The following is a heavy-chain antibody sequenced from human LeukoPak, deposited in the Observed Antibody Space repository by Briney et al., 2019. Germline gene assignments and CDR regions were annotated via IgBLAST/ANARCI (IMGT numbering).Heavy chain of an antibody. Sequence: ASVKVSCKASGYTFTGYSMNWVRQAPGQGLEWMGWINPNSGATNYAQKFQGRVTMTRDTSISTTYMELSRLRSDDTAVYYCARDYGTGSYSAEFHYGGQGTLVTVSS. J-gene: IGHJ4*02. CDR2: INPNSGAT. V-gene: IGHV1-2*02. CDR1: GYTFTGYS. CDR3: ARDYGTGSYSAEFHY. D-gene: IGHD3-10*01.